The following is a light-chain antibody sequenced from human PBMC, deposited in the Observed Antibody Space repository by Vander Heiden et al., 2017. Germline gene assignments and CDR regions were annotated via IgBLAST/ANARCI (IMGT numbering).Light chain of an antibody. Sequence: QSALTQPASVSKSPGQSITISCTGTSSDVGSYSLVSWYQQHPGKAPKLMIFEVNKRPSGVSDRFSGSKSGNTASLTISDLQAEDEADYYCCAYAASHFVFGTGTWVTVL. J-gene: IGLJ1*01. CDR1: SSDVGSYSL. V-gene: IGLV2-23*02. CDR2: EVN. CDR3: CAYAASHFV.